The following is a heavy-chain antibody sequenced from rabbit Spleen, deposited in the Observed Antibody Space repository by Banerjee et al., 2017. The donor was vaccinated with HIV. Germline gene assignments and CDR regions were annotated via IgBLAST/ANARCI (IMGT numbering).Heavy chain of an antibody. CDR3: ARSTYGMDL. Sequence: QSLEESGGGLVQPEGSLTLTCTASGFSFSSRYYMCWVRQAPGKGLEWIGCIGSGSTGNTYYASWAKGRFTISKTSSTTMTLQMTSLTAADTATYFCARSTYGMDLWGPGTLVTVS. CDR1: GFSFSSRYY. CDR2: IGSGSTGNT. J-gene: IGHJ6*01. V-gene: IGHV1S40*01. D-gene: IGHD6-1*01.